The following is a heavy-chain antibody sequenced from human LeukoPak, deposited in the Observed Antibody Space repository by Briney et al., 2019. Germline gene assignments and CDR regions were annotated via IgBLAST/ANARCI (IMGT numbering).Heavy chain of an antibody. D-gene: IGHD3-22*01. V-gene: IGHV3-33*08. CDR3: ARDLNYYDSSGYYYGGYYFDY. CDR1: GFTFSSYG. J-gene: IGHJ4*02. Sequence: GGSLRLSCAASGFTFSSYGIHWVRQAPGKGLEWVAVIWYDGSNKYYADSVKGRFTISRDNSKNTLYLQMNSLRAEDTAVYYCARDLNYYDSSGYYYGGYYFDYWGQGTLVTVSS. CDR2: IWYDGSNK.